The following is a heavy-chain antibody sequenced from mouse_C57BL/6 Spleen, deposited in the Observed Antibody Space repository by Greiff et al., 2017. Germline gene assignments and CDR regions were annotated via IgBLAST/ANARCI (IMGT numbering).Heavy chain of an antibody. D-gene: IGHD1-1*01. Sequence: VQLQQPGAELVKPGASVTMSCKASGYTFTSYWITWVKQRPGQGLEWIGDIYPGSGSTNYNEKFKSKATLTVDTSSSTAYMQLSSLTSEDSAVYYCASPHYYGSSSDYYAMDYWGQGTSVTVST. CDR3: ASPHYYGSSSDYYAMDY. CDR2: IYPGSGST. V-gene: IGHV1-55*01. J-gene: IGHJ4*01. CDR1: GYTFTSYW.